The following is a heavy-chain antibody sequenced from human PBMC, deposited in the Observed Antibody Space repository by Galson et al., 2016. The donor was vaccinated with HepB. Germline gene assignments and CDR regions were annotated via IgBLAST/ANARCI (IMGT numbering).Heavy chain of an antibody. CDR1: GYTFTTSG. J-gene: IGHJ4*02. D-gene: IGHD2-2*01. Sequence: SVKVSCKASGYTFTTSGISWVRQAPGQGLEWMGWISTYSGNTKYAQKFQGGLTLTTYSSTTTAYMELRSLRFDDTALYYGARDYQYRFDSWGQGTLVTVSS. CDR3: ARDYQYRFDS. V-gene: IGHV1-18*01. CDR2: ISTYSGNT.